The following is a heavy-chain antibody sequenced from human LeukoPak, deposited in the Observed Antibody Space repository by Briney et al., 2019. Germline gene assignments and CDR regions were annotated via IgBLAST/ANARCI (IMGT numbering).Heavy chain of an antibody. CDR1: GFTFSSYG. CDR2: ISYDGSNK. Sequence: WGSLRLSCAASGFTFSSYGRHWVRQAPGKGLEWVAVISYDGSNKYYADSVKGRFTISRDNSKNTLYLQMNSLRAEDTAVYYCAKERRSGSYSYYYGMDVWGQGTTVTVSS. D-gene: IGHD1-26*01. J-gene: IGHJ6*02. CDR3: AKERRSGSYSYYYGMDV. V-gene: IGHV3-30*18.